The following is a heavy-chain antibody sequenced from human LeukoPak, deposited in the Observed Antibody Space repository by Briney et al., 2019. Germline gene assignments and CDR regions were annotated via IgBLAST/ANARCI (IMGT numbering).Heavy chain of an antibody. CDR2: ISGSGTRT. Sequence: PGGSLRLSCVGSGFTLSSYAMSWVRQAPGKGLEWVSAISGSGTRTYYADSVKGRFTISRDNSKNTLYLQMNSLRDEDTAVYYCARISSWHEAFMDVWGQGTTVTVSS. D-gene: IGHD6-13*01. J-gene: IGHJ6*02. CDR1: GFTLSSYA. V-gene: IGHV3-23*01. CDR3: ARISSWHEAFMDV.